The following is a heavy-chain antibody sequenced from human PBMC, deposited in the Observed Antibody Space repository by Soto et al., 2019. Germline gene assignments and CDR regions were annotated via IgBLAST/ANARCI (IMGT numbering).Heavy chain of an antibody. J-gene: IGHJ5*02. CDR2: IYYSGST. V-gene: IGHV4-39*01. CDR3: ARTTVVTPESNWFDP. CDR1: GGSISSSGFY. Sequence: SETLSLTCTVSGGSISSSGFYWGWIRQPPGKGLDGVGSIYYSGSTYYNASRKSRVTISVDTSKNQFSLMLSSVTAADTAVYSCARTTVVTPESNWFDPWGQGTLVTVSS. D-gene: IGHD4-17*01.